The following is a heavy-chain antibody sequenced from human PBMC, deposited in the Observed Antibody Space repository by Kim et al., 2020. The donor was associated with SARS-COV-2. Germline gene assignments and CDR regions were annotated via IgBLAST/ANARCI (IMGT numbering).Heavy chain of an antibody. Sequence: SETLSLTCAVSGTSFSNYYWNWIRQSPGKGQEWIGEINHAGTTNYNPSLKSRVTISIDTSKTHFSLKLRSMTAADTALYFCARGGVEADGLRVFAFNWF. D-gene: IGHD6-13*01. CDR1: GTSFSNYY. CDR3: ARGGVEADGLRVFAFNWF. CDR2: INHAGTT. V-gene: IGHV4-34*01. J-gene: IGHJ5*01.